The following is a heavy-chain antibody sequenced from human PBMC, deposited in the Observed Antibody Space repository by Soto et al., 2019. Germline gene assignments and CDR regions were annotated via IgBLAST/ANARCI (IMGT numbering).Heavy chain of an antibody. CDR3: ASFTDYYDNSGPIDY. CDR2: IYQSGIT. CDR1: GGSISSGDYS. D-gene: IGHD3-22*01. Sequence: QLQMQESGSGLVKPSQTLSLICAVSGGSISSGDYSWSWIRQPTGKGLEWIGYIYQSGITYYNPSLKSRVTISVDRSKNHFSLKLNSVTAADTAVYYCASFTDYYDNSGPIDYWGQGTLVTVSS. V-gene: IGHV4-30-2*01. J-gene: IGHJ4*02.